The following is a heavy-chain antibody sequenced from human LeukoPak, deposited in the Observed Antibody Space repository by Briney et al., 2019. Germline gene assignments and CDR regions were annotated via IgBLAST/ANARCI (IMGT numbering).Heavy chain of an antibody. Sequence: GGSLRLSCAVSGFTVSTNYMNWVRQAPGKGLEWVSVIYSDGDIYYANSVRGRFTISRDNSKNTLYLQMNSLGVEDSAVYYCARRQFGGYIGYGIDYWGQGTLVTVSS. J-gene: IGHJ4*02. CDR3: ARRQFGGYIGYGIDY. D-gene: IGHD5-12*01. V-gene: IGHV3-66*01. CDR1: GFTVSTNY. CDR2: IYSDGDI.